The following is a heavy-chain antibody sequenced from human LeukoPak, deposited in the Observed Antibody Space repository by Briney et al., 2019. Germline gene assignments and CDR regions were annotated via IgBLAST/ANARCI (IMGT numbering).Heavy chain of an antibody. D-gene: IGHD6-6*01. J-gene: IGHJ4*02. CDR1: GYTFTSYG. Sequence: ASVKVSCKASGYTFTSYGISWVRQAPGQGLEWMGWINPNSGGTNYAQKFQGRVTMTRDTSISTAYMELSRLRSDDTAVYYCARGGPYSSSSLDYWGQGTLVTVSS. V-gene: IGHV1-2*02. CDR2: INPNSGGT. CDR3: ARGGPYSSSSLDY.